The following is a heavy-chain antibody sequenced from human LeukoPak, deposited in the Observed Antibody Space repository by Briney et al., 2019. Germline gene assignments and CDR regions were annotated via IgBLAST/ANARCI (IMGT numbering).Heavy chain of an antibody. Sequence: GASVKVSCKASGGTFSSYAISWVRQAPGQGLEWMGRIIPILGIANYAQKFQGRVTITADKSTSTAYMELSSLRSEDTAVYYCALPHGNDAALDYWGQGTLVTVSS. CDR1: GGTFSSYA. V-gene: IGHV1-69*04. D-gene: IGHD3-16*01. CDR3: ALPHGNDAALDY. CDR2: IIPILGIA. J-gene: IGHJ4*02.